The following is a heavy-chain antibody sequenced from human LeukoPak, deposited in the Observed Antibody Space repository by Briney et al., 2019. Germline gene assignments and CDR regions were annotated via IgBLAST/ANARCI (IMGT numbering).Heavy chain of an antibody. CDR1: GFTFDDYA. J-gene: IGHJ3*02. CDR3: AKDIYESSDRGAFDI. CDR2: ISWNSGSI. V-gene: IGHV3-9*01. Sequence: GRSLRLSCAASGFTFDDYAIHWVRQAPGKGLEWVSGISWNSGSIGYADSVKGRFTISRDNAKNSLYLQMNSLRAEDTALYYCAKDIYESSDRGAFDIWGQGTMVTVSS. D-gene: IGHD3-22*01.